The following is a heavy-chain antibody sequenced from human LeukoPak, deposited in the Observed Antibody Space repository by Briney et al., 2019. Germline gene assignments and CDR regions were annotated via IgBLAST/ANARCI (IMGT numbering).Heavy chain of an antibody. V-gene: IGHV1-46*01. CDR1: GYTFTSYY. D-gene: IGHD1-26*01. Sequence: GASVKVSCKASGYTFTSYYMHWVRQAPGQGLEWMGIINPSGGSTSYAQKFQGRVTMTRDTSTSTVYMELSSLRSKDTAVYYCARDDPVVGATGYWGQGTLVTVSS. CDR2: INPSGGST. CDR3: ARDDPVVGATGY. J-gene: IGHJ4*02.